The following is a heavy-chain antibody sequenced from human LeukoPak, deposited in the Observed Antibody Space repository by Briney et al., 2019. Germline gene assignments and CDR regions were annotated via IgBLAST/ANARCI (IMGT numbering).Heavy chain of an antibody. V-gene: IGHV3-30-3*01. D-gene: IGHD3-10*01. Sequence: GGSPRLSCAASGFTFSSYTMHWVRQAPGKGLEWVAVISYDGSNKYYADSVKGRFTISRDNSKNTLYLQMNSLRAEDTAVYYCARDMVRGVIRKIFDYWGQGTLVTVSS. CDR2: ISYDGSNK. J-gene: IGHJ4*02. CDR3: ARDMVRGVIRKIFDY. CDR1: GFTFSSYT.